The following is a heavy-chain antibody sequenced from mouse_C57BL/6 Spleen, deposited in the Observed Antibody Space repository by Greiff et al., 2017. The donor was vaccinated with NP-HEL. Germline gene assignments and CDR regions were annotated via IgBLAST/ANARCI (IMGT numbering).Heavy chain of an antibody. V-gene: IGHV5-17*01. J-gene: IGHJ3*01. CDR3: ARTVTTVAY. CDR2: ISSGSSTI. CDR1: GFTFSDYG. D-gene: IGHD2-2*01. Sequence: EVQGVESGGGLVKPGGSLKLSCAASGFTFSDYGMHWVRQAPEKGLEWVAYISSGSSTIYYADTVKGRFTISRDNAKNTLFLQMTSLRSEDTAMYYCARTVTTVAYWGQGTLVTVSA.